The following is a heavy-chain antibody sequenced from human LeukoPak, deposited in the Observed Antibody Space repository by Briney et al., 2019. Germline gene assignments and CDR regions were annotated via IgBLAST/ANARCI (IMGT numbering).Heavy chain of an antibody. D-gene: IGHD3-10*01. J-gene: IGHJ4*02. CDR3: VKPMFYGSGTFYKVDFDY. CDR2: ISSDEGTT. Sequence: PGESLRLSCSASGFTFNTHTMHWVRQAPGKGLEYVSAISSDEGTTYYADSVKGRFTISRDNSKNTVFLQMSSLRTEDTAVYYCVKPMFYGSGTFYKVDFDYWGQGTLVTVSS. V-gene: IGHV3-64D*06. CDR1: GFTFNTHT.